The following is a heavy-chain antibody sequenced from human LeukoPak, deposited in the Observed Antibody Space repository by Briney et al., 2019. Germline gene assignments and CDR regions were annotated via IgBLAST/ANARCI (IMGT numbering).Heavy chain of an antibody. Sequence: GGSLRLSCAASGLTVSSNCMSWVRQAPGKGLEWVSLIYGDGSTFYADSVKGRFTISRDNSKNTVYLQMNSLRAEDTAVYYCARRLGCISTTCYGSNWFDPWGQGTLVTVSS. CDR2: IYGDGST. D-gene: IGHD2-2*01. V-gene: IGHV3-66*04. J-gene: IGHJ5*02. CDR3: ARRLGCISTTCYGSNWFDP. CDR1: GLTVSSNC.